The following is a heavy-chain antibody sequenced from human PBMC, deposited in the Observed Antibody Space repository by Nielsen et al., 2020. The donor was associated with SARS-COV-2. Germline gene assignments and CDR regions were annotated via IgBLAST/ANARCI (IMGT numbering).Heavy chain of an antibody. V-gene: IGHV4-59*11. CDR2: IYYRGSS. J-gene: IGHJ5*02. D-gene: IGHD5/OR15-5a*01. CDR1: AASISTHY. CDR3: AYSVDFGNWFDP. Sequence: SETLSLTCTVSAASISTHYWSWIRQPPRKGLEWIGSIYYRGSSYYNPSLKGRGTISIDTSKNQFSLKLTSVTAADTAVYYCAYSVDFGNWFDPWGQGTLVTVSS.